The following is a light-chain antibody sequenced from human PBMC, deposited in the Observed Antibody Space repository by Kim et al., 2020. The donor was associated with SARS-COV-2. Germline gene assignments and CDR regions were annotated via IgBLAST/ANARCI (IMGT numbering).Light chain of an antibody. CDR2: SNN. Sequence: GETFTISCSGSSSDIGSYYVYWYQQLPGTAPKLLFYSNNQRPSGVPDRFSGSKSGTSASLAISGLRSEDEADYYCAAWDDSLSGWVFGGGTQLTVL. J-gene: IGLJ3*02. V-gene: IGLV1-47*02. CDR1: SSDIGSYY. CDR3: AAWDDSLSGWV.